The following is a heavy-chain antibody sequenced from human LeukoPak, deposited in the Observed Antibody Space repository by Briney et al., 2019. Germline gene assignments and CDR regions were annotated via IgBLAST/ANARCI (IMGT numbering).Heavy chain of an antibody. CDR3: ARSQGHYGGSLDY. J-gene: IGHJ4*02. D-gene: IGHD1-26*01. CDR2: INCNNGGT. V-gene: IGHV1-2*02. Sequence: GASVKVSCKASGYTFSGYYLHWMRQAPGQGPEWMGWINCNNGGTSYPQKFRGRVTMTRDTSMSTAYMELSSLKSDDTAVYYCARSQGHYGGSLDYWGQGTLVTVSS. CDR1: GYTFSGYY.